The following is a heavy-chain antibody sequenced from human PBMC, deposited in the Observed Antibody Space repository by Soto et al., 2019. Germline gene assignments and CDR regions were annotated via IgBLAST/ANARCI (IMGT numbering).Heavy chain of an antibody. CDR3: AKWAHNGMDV. Sequence: QAQLVESGGGVVQPGRSLRLSCAASGYTFSDYGMHWVRQAPGKGLEWVAVITYDGNKKYYADSVKGRFTISRDNSKNTQYLQMNSLRGEDTAVYYCAKWAHNGMDVWGQGTTVTVFS. V-gene: IGHV3-30*18. J-gene: IGHJ6*02. CDR2: ITYDGNKK. CDR1: GYTFSDYG.